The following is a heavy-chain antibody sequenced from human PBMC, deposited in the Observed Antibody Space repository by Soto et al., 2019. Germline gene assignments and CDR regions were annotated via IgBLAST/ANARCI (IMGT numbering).Heavy chain of an antibody. CDR1: KFTISGHA. CDR3: VTDYDAKGWGTY. V-gene: IGHV3-30*03. CDR2: ISYDGSDK. Sequence: SLRLSCTAAKFTISGHAMHWVHKNPGKVLEWLAVISYDGSDKFYGDSVKGRFTISRDNSKNTLFLQVNSLRAEDTAVYYCVTDYDAKGWGTYWGQGNLVTVSS. J-gene: IGHJ4*02. D-gene: IGHD3-16*01.